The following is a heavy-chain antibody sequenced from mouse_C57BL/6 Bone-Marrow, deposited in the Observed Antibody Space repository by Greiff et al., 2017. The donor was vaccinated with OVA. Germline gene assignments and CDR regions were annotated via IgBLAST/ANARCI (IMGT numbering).Heavy chain of an antibody. Sequence: VQLKESGPELVKPGASVKISCKASGYSFTDYNMNWVKQSNGKSLEWIGVINPNYGTTSYNQKFKGKATLTVDQSSSTAYMQLNSLTSEDSAVYYCARPYYYGSSYRYFDVWGTGTTVTVSS. CDR1: GYSFTDYN. V-gene: IGHV1-39*01. CDR3: ARPYYYGSSYRYFDV. J-gene: IGHJ1*03. D-gene: IGHD1-1*01. CDR2: INPNYGTT.